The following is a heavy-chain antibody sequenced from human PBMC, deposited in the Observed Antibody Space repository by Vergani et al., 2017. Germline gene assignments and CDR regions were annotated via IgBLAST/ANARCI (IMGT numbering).Heavy chain of an antibody. V-gene: IGHV3-23*01. D-gene: IGHD2/OR15-2a*01. CDR3: AKGPSAKNIGGMDV. J-gene: IGHJ6*02. CDR1: GFPFSSYA. Sequence: EVQLLESGGGLVQPGGSLRLSCAASGFPFSSYAMSWVRQAPGRGLEWVSAISGSGGSTYYADSVKGRFTISRDNSKNTLYLQMNSLRVEDTAVYYCAKGPSAKNIGGMDVWGQGTTVTVSS. CDR2: ISGSGGST.